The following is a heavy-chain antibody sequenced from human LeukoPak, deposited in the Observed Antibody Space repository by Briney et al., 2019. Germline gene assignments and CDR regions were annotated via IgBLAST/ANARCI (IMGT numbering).Heavy chain of an antibody. J-gene: IGHJ4*02. Sequence: GGSLRLSCAASGFTFSSYAMSWARQAPGKGLEWVSAISGSGGSTYYADSVKGRFTISRDNSKNTLYLQMNSLRAEDTAVYYCAKYGSGIYLRFYRGRDYLDYWGQGTLVTVSS. CDR2: ISGSGGST. CDR1: GFTFSSYA. D-gene: IGHD3-10*01. CDR3: AKYGSGIYLRFYRGRDYLDY. V-gene: IGHV3-23*01.